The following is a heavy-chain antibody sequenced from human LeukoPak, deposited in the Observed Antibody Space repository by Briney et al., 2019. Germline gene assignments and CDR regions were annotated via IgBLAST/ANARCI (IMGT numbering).Heavy chain of an antibody. V-gene: IGHV3-15*01. Sequence: GGSLRLPCAASGFSFMNAWMIRVRQAPGKGLEWVGRIKSNADGGTPDYAAPARGRFTISRDDSKNTLYLQMNSLKTEDTAVYYCTTFYHEYSPYWGRGTLVTVSS. CDR2: IKSNADGGTP. D-gene: IGHD2/OR15-2a*01. CDR3: TTFYHEYSPY. CDR1: GFSFMNAW. J-gene: IGHJ4*02.